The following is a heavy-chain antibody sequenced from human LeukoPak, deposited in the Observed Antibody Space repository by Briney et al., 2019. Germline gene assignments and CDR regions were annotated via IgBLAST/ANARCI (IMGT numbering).Heavy chain of an antibody. CDR3: ARSYYDSSGMYAFDI. Sequence: ASVKVSCKASGYTFINNWMHWVRQAPGQGLEWMGIINPSGGSTSYAQKFQGRVTMTRDMSTSTVYMELSSLRSEDTAVYYCARSYYDSSGMYAFDIWGQGTMVTVSS. CDR2: INPSGGST. D-gene: IGHD3-22*01. J-gene: IGHJ3*02. V-gene: IGHV1-46*01. CDR1: GYTFINNW.